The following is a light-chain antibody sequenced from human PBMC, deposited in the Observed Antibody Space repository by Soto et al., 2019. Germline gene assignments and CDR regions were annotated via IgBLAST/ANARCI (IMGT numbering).Light chain of an antibody. J-gene: IGKJ3*01. CDR1: QGIANH. V-gene: IGKV1-27*01. CDR2: AAS. Sequence: DIQMTQSPSSLSASVGDRVTITCRASQGIANHLAWYQQKPGKAPNLLIYAASTLQSGVPSRFSGSGFGTDFTLTISSLQPEDVAPYYCHKYKSAPYTCGPGTKVDI. CDR3: HKYKSAPYT.